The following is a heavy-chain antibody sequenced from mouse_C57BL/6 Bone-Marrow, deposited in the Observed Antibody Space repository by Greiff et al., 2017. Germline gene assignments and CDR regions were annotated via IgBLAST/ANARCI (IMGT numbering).Heavy chain of an antibody. J-gene: IGHJ4*01. CDR2: IYPGSGST. CDR3: ARNDGYYVWAMDY. Sequence: QVQLKQPGAELVKPGASVKMSCKASGYTFTSYWITWVKQRPGQGLEWIGDIYPGSGSTNYNEKFKSKATLTVDTSSSTAYMQLSSLTSEDSAVYYCARNDGYYVWAMDYWGQETSVTVSS. CDR1: GYTFTSYW. D-gene: IGHD2-3*01. V-gene: IGHV1-55*01.